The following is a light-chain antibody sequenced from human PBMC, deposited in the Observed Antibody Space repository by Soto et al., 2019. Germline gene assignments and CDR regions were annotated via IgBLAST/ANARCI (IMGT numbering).Light chain of an antibody. J-gene: IGLJ1*01. Sequence: QSVLTQPPSASGTPWQRVTISCSGSSSNIGSNTVNWYQQLPGTAPKLLIYSNNQRPSGVPDRFSGSKSGTSASLAISGLQSEGEADYYCAAWDDSLNGPHVLGTGTKVTVL. CDR2: SNN. CDR1: SSNIGSNT. CDR3: AAWDDSLNGPHV. V-gene: IGLV1-44*01.